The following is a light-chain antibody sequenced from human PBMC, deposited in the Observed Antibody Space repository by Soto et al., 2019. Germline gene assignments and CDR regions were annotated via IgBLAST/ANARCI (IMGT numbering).Light chain of an antibody. CDR1: SSDVGGYNY. J-gene: IGLJ1*01. Sequence: QSALTQPASVSGSPGQSITISCTETSSDVGGYNYVSWYQHHPGKAPKLMIYEVTNRPSGVSNRFSGSKSGNTASLTISGLQAEDEADYYCNSYRSSSTLIVFGTGTKVTVL. V-gene: IGLV2-14*01. CDR3: NSYRSSSTLIV. CDR2: EVT.